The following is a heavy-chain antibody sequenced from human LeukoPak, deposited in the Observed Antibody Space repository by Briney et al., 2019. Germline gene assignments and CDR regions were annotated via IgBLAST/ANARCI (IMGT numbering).Heavy chain of an antibody. CDR3: ARDGYYDSSGHGAEYFQH. V-gene: IGHV4-30-2*01. CDR2: IYDSGST. J-gene: IGHJ1*01. D-gene: IGHD3-22*01. Sequence: SETLSLTCAVAGVSISSGGYGWGWVRQPGGKGRGWGVYIYDSGSTYYNPSLKSRVTISVDRSKHQFSLKLTSVTAADTAVYYCARDGYYDSSGHGAEYFQHWGQGTLVTVSS. CDR1: GVSISSGGYG.